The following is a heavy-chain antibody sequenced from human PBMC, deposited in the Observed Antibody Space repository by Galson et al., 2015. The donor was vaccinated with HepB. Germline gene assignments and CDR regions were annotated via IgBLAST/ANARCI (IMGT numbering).Heavy chain of an antibody. Sequence: SLRLSCAASGYTFSDDFMDWVRQAPGKGLEWVSYISSSSSTIYYADSVKGRFTISRDNAKNSLYLQMNSLRDEDTAVYYCARDWYYDYVWGSYRWDRKKAFDIWGQGTMVTVSS. V-gene: IGHV3-48*02. CDR1: GYTFSDDF. J-gene: IGHJ3*02. CDR2: ISSSSSTI. D-gene: IGHD3-16*02. CDR3: ARDWYYDYVWGSYRWDRKKAFDI.